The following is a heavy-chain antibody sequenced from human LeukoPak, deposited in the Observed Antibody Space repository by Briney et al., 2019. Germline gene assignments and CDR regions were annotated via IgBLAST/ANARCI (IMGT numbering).Heavy chain of an antibody. D-gene: IGHD3-10*01. J-gene: IGHJ4*02. CDR1: GASISDYY. CDR2: MYYSGIP. CDR3: ASHHGRGEAFDY. V-gene: IGHV4-59*08. Sequence: PSETLSLTCTVSGASISDYYWSWIRQPPGKRLEGIAYMYYSGIPNYSRSLKSRVTMSAGKSNNQVSLTLTSVTAADTAVYYCASHHGRGEAFDYWGRGTLVTVSS.